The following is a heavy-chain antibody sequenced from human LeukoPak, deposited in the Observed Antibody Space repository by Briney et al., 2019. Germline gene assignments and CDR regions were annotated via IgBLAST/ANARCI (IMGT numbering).Heavy chain of an antibody. Sequence: SSETLSLTCTVSGGSINNYYWNWIRQPPGKGLEWIGYIYYSGSTSYNPSLKSRVTISVDTSKSQFSLKLSSETAADTAVYYCARGGGYSSSWSYWGQGTLVTVSS. CDR1: GGSINNYY. CDR3: ARGGGYSSSWSY. V-gene: IGHV4-59*01. D-gene: IGHD6-13*01. J-gene: IGHJ4*02. CDR2: IYYSGST.